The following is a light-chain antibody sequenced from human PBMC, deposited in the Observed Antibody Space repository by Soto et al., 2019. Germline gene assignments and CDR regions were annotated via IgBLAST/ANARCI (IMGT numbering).Light chain of an antibody. J-gene: IGKJ2*01. V-gene: IGKV1-5*03. Sequence: DIQMTQSPSTLSASVGDRVTITCRASQSITNWLAWYQQKPGKAPQLLMYEASSLESGVPSRFSGSGSGTEFTLTISSLQPDDFATYYCQQYDTYTRTFGQGTKLEIK. CDR3: QQYDTYTRT. CDR2: EAS. CDR1: QSITNW.